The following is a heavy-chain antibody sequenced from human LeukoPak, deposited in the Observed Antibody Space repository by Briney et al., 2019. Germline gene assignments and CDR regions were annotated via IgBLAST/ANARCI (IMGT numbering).Heavy chain of an antibody. CDR3: ARGVVVVPAAMTGWFDP. CDR2: IYYSGST. J-gene: IGHJ5*02. CDR1: GGSIRSYY. V-gene: IGHV4-59*01. Sequence: PSETLSLTCTVSGGSIRSYYWSWIRKPPGKGLEWIAYIYYSGSTNYNPSLKSRVTISVDTSKNQFSLKLSSVTAADTAVYYCARGVVVVPAAMTGWFDPWGQGTLVTVSS. D-gene: IGHD2-2*01.